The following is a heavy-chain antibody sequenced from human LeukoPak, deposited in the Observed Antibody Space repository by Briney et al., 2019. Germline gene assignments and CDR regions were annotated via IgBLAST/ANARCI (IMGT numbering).Heavy chain of an antibody. J-gene: IGHJ4*02. CDR1: GGSISSGDYY. V-gene: IGHV4-30-4*01. Sequence: SETLSLTCTVSGGSISSGDYYWSWIRQPPGKGLEWIGYIYYSGSTYYNPSLKSRVTISVDTSKNQFSLKLSSVTAADTAVYYCARETYGGNSGLDYWGQGTLVTVSS. CDR3: ARETYGGNSGLDY. D-gene: IGHD4-23*01. CDR2: IYYSGST.